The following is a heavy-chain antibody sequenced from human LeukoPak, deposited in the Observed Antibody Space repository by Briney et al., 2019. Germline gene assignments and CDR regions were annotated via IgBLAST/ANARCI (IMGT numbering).Heavy chain of an antibody. J-gene: IGHJ5*02. CDR2: IYYSGST. CDR3: ARSYYDFWSGSEQSNWFDP. D-gene: IGHD3-3*01. CDR1: GGSISSYY. V-gene: IGHV4-59*08. Sequence: SETLSLTCTVSGGSISSYYWSWIRQPPGKGLEWIGYIYYSGSTSYNPSLKSRVTISVDTSKNQFSLKLSSVTAADTAVYYCARSYYDFWSGSEQSNWFDPWGQGTLVTVSS.